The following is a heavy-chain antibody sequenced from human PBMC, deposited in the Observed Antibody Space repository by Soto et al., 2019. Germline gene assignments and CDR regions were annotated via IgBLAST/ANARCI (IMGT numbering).Heavy chain of an antibody. CDR3: AADTGDIEVVPATT. Sequence: GSLRLSCAASGLNFEKCSMNWVRQPPGRGPEWLASISPASTYIRYADSVKGRFTISRDNARNSLSLQMMSLRADDTAMYFCAADTGDIEVVPATTWGQGTLVTVSS. D-gene: IGHD2-15*01. V-gene: IGHV3-21*04. J-gene: IGHJ4*02. CDR1: GLNFEKCS. CDR2: ISPASTYI.